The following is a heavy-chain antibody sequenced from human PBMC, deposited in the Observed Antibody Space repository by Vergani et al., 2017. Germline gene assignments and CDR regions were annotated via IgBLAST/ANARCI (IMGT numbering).Heavy chain of an antibody. CDR1: GGSLSGYF. CDR3: ARDNKQLRPRAFDL. V-gene: IGHV4-34*02. D-gene: IGHD4-23*01. Sequence: QVHLQQRGAGVLKPSETLSLTCGVIGGSLSGYFWSWIRQSPGRGLEWIGEITAIGSAKYSPSATSRVTISVDTSRGEFTLTLTSVTAADTAVYYCARDNKQLRPRAFDLWGQGTMVTVSS. CDR2: ITAIGSA. J-gene: IGHJ3*01.